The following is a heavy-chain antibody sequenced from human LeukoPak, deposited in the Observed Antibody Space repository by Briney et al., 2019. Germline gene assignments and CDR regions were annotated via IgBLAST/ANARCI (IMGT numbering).Heavy chain of an antibody. CDR1: GYTFTSYD. CDR3: ARDYYYYDSSGYSFDY. V-gene: IGHV1-18*01. Sequence: ASVKVSCKASGYTFTSYDIHWVRQATGQGLEWMGWISAYNGNTNYAQKLQGRVTMTTDTSTSTAYMELRSLRSDDTAVYYCARDYYYYDSSGYSFDYWGQGTLVTVSS. D-gene: IGHD3-22*01. J-gene: IGHJ4*02. CDR2: ISAYNGNT.